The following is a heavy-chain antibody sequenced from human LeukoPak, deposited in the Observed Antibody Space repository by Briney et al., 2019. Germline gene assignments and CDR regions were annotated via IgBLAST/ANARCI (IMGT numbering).Heavy chain of an antibody. D-gene: IGHD6-6*01. Sequence: GASVKVSCKASGYTFTSYDINWVRQATGQGLEWTEWMNPNSGNTGYAQKFQGRVTMTRNTSISTAYMELSSLRSEDTAVYYCATIAARHDAFDIWGRGTMVTVSS. CDR2: MNPNSGNT. V-gene: IGHV1-8*01. J-gene: IGHJ3*02. CDR3: ATIAARHDAFDI. CDR1: GYTFTSYD.